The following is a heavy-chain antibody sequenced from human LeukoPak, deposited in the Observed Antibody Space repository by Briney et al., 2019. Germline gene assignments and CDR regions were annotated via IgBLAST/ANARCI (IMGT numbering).Heavy chain of an antibody. CDR1: VGSISSSGFF. CDR3: TRRISGGHIDY. J-gene: IGHJ4*02. Sequence: KASETLSLTCTVSVGSISSSGFFWAWIRQPPGKGLEWIGSMSYSGSNTYYNSSLKSRATMSVDTSKNQFSLSLTSVTPADTAVYYCTRRISGGHIDYWGQGTLVTVSS. D-gene: IGHD2-8*02. CDR2: MSYSGSNT. V-gene: IGHV4-39*01.